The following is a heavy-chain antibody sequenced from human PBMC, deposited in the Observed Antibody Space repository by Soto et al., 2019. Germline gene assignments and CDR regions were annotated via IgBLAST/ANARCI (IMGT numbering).Heavy chain of an antibody. V-gene: IGHV1-2*02. D-gene: IGHD5-12*01. CDR1: GDTFTDSS. CDR3: ARDLGGYDLYGPDT. J-gene: IGHJ5*02. Sequence: SGDTFTDSSMHWVRQAPGQGLEWMGWINLNSGDTNYAEKFRGRVTMTRDTSIITAYMELTRLKSDDTAVYYCARDLGGYDLYGPDTWGQGTLVTVSS. CDR2: INLNSGDT.